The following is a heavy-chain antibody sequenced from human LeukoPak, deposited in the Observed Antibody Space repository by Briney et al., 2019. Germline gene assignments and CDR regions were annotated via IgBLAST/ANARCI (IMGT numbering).Heavy chain of an antibody. J-gene: IGHJ3*02. D-gene: IGHD2-21*02. Sequence: SVKRSCKASGGTFSSYAISWVRQAPGQGLEWMGGIIPIFGTANYAQKFQGRVTITADESTSTAYMELSSLRSEDTAVYYCAREEREYCGGDCNDAFDIWGQGTLVTVSS. V-gene: IGHV1-69*13. CDR1: GGTFSSYA. CDR2: IIPIFGTA. CDR3: AREEREYCGGDCNDAFDI.